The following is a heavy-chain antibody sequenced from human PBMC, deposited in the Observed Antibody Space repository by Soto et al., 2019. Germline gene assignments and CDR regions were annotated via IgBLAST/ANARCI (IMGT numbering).Heavy chain of an antibody. CDR2: IYTSGST. V-gene: IGHV4-4*07. CDR3: ARDRITLANDAFDI. Sequence: PSETLSLTCTFSGGAIISYYWSWIRQPAGKGLEWIGRIYTSGSTNYNPSLKSRVTMSVDTSKNQFSLNLSSVTAAADTAVYYCARDRITLANDAFDIWGQGTMVTVSS. D-gene: IGHD3-10*01. CDR1: GGAIISYY. J-gene: IGHJ3*02.